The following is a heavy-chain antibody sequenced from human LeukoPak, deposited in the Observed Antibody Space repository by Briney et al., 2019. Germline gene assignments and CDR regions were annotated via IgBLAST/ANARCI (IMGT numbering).Heavy chain of an antibody. CDR3: ARDQSDYDILTGLNWFDP. J-gene: IGHJ5*02. CDR2: ISSSGSTI. CDR1: GFTFSDYY. D-gene: IGHD3-9*01. V-gene: IGHV3-11*01. Sequence: GGSLRLSCAASGFTFSDYYMSWIRQAPGKGLEWVSYISSSGSTIYYADPVKGRFTISRDNAKNSLYLQMNSLRAEDTAVYYCARDQSDYDILTGLNWFDPWGQGTLVTVSS.